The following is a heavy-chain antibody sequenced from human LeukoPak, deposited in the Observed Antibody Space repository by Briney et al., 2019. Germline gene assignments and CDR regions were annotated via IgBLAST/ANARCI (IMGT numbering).Heavy chain of an antibody. Sequence: SETLSLTCTVSGGSTSSYYWSWIRQPPGKGLEWIGYIYYSGSTNYNPSLKSRVTISVDTSKNQFSLKLSSVTAADTAVYYCARDLLSEDAFDIWGQGTMVTVSS. CDR2: IYYSGST. CDR1: GGSTSSYY. D-gene: IGHD3-10*01. J-gene: IGHJ3*02. V-gene: IGHV4-59*01. CDR3: ARDLLSEDAFDI.